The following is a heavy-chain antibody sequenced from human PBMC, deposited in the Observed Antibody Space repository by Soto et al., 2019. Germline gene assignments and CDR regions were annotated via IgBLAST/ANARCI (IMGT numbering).Heavy chain of an antibody. CDR1: VYSISSNYY. CDR2: IYHSGST. V-gene: IGHV4-38-2*02. D-gene: IGHD4-17*01. Sequence: SETLSLTGAVSVYSISSNYYWGCLRQPPGKGLEWIGSIYHSGSTYCNPSLKSRVTISVDTSKNQFSLRLTSVTAADTAVYYCARDLYASIYDAFKIWGQGTMVTVSS. J-gene: IGHJ3*02. CDR3: ARDLYASIYDAFKI.